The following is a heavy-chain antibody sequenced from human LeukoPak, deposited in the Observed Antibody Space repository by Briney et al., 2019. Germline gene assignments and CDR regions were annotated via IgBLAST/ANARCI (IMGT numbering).Heavy chain of an antibody. CDR1: GFTFSSYG. CDR2: IRYDGSNK. Sequence: PGGSLRLSCAASGFTFSSYGMHWVRQAPGKGLEWVAFIRYDGSNKYYAGSVKGRFTISRDNSKNTLYLQMNSLRAEDTAVYYCAKGGRGYSYGSFDYWGQGTLVTVSS. D-gene: IGHD5-18*01. CDR3: AKGGRGYSYGSFDY. J-gene: IGHJ4*02. V-gene: IGHV3-30*02.